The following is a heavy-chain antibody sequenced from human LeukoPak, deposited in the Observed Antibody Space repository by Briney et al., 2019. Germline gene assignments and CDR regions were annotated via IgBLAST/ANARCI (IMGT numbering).Heavy chain of an antibody. CDR3: AREGSRSDDAFDI. V-gene: IGHV3-20*04. CDR2: INWNGIST. J-gene: IGHJ3*02. CDR1: GFIFVNYD. Sequence: PGGSLRLSCAASGFIFVNYDMNWGRQVPGEGLGCASGINWNGISTRYGDSVKGRFTTSRDSAKNSLYLQMNSLRAEDTALYYCAREGSRSDDAFDIWGQGTMVTVSS. D-gene: IGHD1-26*01.